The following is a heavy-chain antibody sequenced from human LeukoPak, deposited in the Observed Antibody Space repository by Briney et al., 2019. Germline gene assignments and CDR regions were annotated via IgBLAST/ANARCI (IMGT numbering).Heavy chain of an antibody. CDR1: GFTFSSYW. Sequence: GGSLRLSCAASGFTFSSYWMHWVRQAPGKGLVWVSRINTDGSSTSYTDSVKGRFTISRDNAKNTLYLQMNSLRADDTAVYYCARTRRNSGSYYGDYWGQGTLVTVSS. CDR2: INTDGSST. J-gene: IGHJ4*02. CDR3: ARTRRNSGSYYGDY. D-gene: IGHD1-26*01. V-gene: IGHV3-74*01.